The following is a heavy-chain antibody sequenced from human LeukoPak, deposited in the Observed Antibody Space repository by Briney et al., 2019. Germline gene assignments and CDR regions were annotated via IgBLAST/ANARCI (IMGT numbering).Heavy chain of an antibody. CDR2: IYYSGST. J-gene: IGHJ4*02. CDR3: ARAHPGGSYFLETFDY. D-gene: IGHD1-26*01. Sequence: SQTLSLTCTVSGGSISSYYWSWIRQPPGKGLEWIGYIYYSGSTNYNPSLKSRVTISVDTSKNQFSLKLSSVTAADTAVYYCARAHPGGSYFLETFDYWGQGTLVTVSS. CDR1: GGSISSYY. V-gene: IGHV4-59*01.